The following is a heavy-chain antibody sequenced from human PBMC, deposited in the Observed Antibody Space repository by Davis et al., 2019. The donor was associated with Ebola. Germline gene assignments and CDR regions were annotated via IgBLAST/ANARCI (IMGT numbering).Heavy chain of an antibody. J-gene: IGHJ6*02. CDR1: GGPFSGYY. Sequence: PSETLSLTCAVYGGPFSGYYWSWIRQPPGKGLEWIGEINHSGSTNYNPSLKSRITISVDTSKNQFSLKLSSVTAADTAVYYCARGLVGYYYYYGMDVWGQGTTVTVSS. CDR2: INHSGST. CDR3: ARGLVGYYYYYGMDV. D-gene: IGHD1-26*01. V-gene: IGHV4-34*01.